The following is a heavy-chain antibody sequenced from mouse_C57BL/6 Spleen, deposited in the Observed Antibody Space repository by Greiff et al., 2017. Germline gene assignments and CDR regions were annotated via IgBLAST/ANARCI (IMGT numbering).Heavy chain of an antibody. D-gene: IGHD3-1*01. CDR3: ARSRGSPAY. Sequence: QVQLQQSGAELMKPGASVKLSCKATGYTFTGYWIEWVKQRPGHGLEWIGEIFPAGGGTNYNEKFKGKATFTAATSSTTAYMQLSSLTTEDSAINYCARSRGSPAYWGQGTLVTVSA. J-gene: IGHJ3*01. CDR2: IFPAGGGT. CDR1: GYTFTGYW. V-gene: IGHV1-9*01.